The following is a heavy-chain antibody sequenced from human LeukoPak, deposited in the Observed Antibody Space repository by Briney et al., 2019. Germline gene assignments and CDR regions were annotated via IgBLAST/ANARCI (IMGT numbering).Heavy chain of an antibody. CDR1: GFTFGSYA. CDR3: AKGTYSYGSGSYYTEAFGEN. Sequence: GGSLRLSCAASGFTFGSYAMSWGRQAPGKGLEWVSVISSSGGNTYYADSVKGRFTISRDNSKNTLYLQMNSLRAEDTGVYYCAKGTYSYGSGSYYTEAFGENWGQGTLVTVSS. V-gene: IGHV3-23*01. CDR2: ISSSGGNT. D-gene: IGHD3-10*01. J-gene: IGHJ4*02.